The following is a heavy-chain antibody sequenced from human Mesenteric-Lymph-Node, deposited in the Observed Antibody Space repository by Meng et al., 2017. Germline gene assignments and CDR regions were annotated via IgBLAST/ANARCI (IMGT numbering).Heavy chain of an antibody. Sequence: EVQLVESGGGLGKPGGSRRGAGAASGFTFSSDSMNGVRQAPGKGLEWVSSISSSSSYIYYADSVKGRFTISRDNAKNSLYLQMNSLRAEDTAVYYCARNVRLRDGYNSDYWGQGTLVTVSS. V-gene: IGHV3-21*01. D-gene: IGHD5-24*01. CDR3: ARNVRLRDGYNSDY. J-gene: IGHJ4*02. CDR2: ISSSSSYI. CDR1: GFTFSSDS.